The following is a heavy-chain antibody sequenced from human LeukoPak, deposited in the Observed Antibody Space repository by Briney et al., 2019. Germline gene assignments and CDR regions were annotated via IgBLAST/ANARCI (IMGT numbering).Heavy chain of an antibody. CDR3: ARSGRGGAFDM. CDR1: GFTFNSYG. J-gene: IGHJ3*02. Sequence: GGSLRLSCAASGFTFNSYGMHWVRQVPGKGLEWVAIISYDGTNKYYADSVKGRFTISGDTAKNTLYLQMNSLRAEDTAVYYCARSGRGGAFDMWGQGTMVTVSS. D-gene: IGHD1-26*01. CDR2: ISYDGTNK. V-gene: IGHV3-30*03.